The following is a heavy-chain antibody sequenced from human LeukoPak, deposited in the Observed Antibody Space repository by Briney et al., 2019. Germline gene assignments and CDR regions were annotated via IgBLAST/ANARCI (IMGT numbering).Heavy chain of an antibody. Sequence: GASVKVSYKASGYTFTSYGISWVRQAPGQGLEWMGWISAYNGNTNYAQKLQGRVTMTTDTSTSTAYMELRSLRSDDTAVYYCARDLNVAYSSGWTDYWGQGTLVTVSS. CDR2: ISAYNGNT. CDR3: ARDLNVAYSSGWTDY. D-gene: IGHD6-19*01. J-gene: IGHJ4*02. CDR1: GYTFTSYG. V-gene: IGHV1-18*04.